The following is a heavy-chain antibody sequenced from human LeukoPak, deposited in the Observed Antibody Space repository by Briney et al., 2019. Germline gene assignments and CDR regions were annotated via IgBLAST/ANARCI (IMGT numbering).Heavy chain of an antibody. CDR1: GFTFSTYT. V-gene: IGHV3-64*01. CDR2: ISGNGGSR. CDR3: ARATRGGYDGYFDY. J-gene: IGHJ4*02. D-gene: IGHD5-12*01. Sequence: GGSLTLSCAASGFTFSTYTMHWVRQAPGKGLEYVSSISGNGGSREYANSVKGRFTISRDNSRNTLYLQMGSLRAEDMAVYYCARATRGGYDGYFDYWGQGTLVTVSS.